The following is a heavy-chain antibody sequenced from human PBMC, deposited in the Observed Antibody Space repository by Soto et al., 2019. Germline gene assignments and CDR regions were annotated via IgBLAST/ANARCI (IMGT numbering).Heavy chain of an antibody. J-gene: IGHJ5*02. D-gene: IGHD3-22*01. CDR3: GHRQKVWADYHASGGYSNWFDP. Sequence: QITLKESGPTLVKPTQPLTLTCTFSGFSLSTSGVGVGWIRQPPGKSLEWLALVYRDDETRYSPSLKIRLTITNDTSKNQVVLTMTNRDPVDTATYFWGHRQKVWADYHASGGYSNWFDPWGQGTLVTVSS. V-gene: IGHV2-5*02. CDR2: VYRDDET. CDR1: GFSLSTSGVG.